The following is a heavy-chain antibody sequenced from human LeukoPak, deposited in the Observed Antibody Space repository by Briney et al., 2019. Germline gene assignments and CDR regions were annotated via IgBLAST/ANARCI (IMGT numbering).Heavy chain of an antibody. CDR2: INHSGST. V-gene: IGHV4-34*01. J-gene: IGHJ4*02. CDR3: ARVYSSSWEIDY. Sequence: PSETLSLTCAVYGGSFSGYYWSWIRQPPGKGLEWIGEINHSGSTSYNPSLKSRVTISVDTSKNQFSLKLSSVTAADTAVYYCARVYSSSWEIDYWGQGTLVTVSS. CDR1: GGSFSGYY. D-gene: IGHD6-13*01.